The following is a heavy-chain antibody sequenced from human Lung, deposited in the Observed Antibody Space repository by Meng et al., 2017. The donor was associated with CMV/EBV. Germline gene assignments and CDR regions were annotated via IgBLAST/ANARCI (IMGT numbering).Heavy chain of an antibody. CDR2: IIPIFGTA. CDR3: SRTPVGVMGQRGWFDP. J-gene: IGHJ5*02. CDR1: GGTFRSYT. Sequence: SVXVSXXASGGTFRSYTINWVRQAPGQGLEWMGGIIPIFGTANYAQKLQGRVTITADEATSTAYMELSRLRSEDTALYYCSRTPVGVMGQRGWFDPWDQGTLVXVSS. V-gene: IGHV1-69*13. D-gene: IGHD3-16*01.